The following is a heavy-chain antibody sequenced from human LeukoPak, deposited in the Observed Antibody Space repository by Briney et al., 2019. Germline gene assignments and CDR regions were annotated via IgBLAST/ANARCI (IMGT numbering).Heavy chain of an antibody. CDR1: RLALSDQY. CDR2: IRTRAKGYTT. V-gene: IGHV3-72*01. Sequence: GRTQRLSRAPSRLALSDQYMAWGHRAPSTGLEGFTRIRTRAKGYTTQYAPSVRDRFSISRDDSTNSVYLQMNSLKTEDTAVYFCARVGDYYDTSGFSSDAFDIWGLGTMVTVAS. D-gene: IGHD3-22*01. J-gene: IGHJ3*02. CDR3: ARVGDYYDTSGFSSDAFDI.